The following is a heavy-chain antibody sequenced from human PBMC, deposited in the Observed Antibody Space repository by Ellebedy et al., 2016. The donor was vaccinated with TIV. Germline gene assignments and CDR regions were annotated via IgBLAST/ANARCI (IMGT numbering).Heavy chain of an antibody. CDR3: ASAARGSGAYESF. V-gene: IGHV3-7*01. Sequence: PGGSLRLSCAASGLPFSTYNMNWVRQAPGKGLEWVATINQGGSETYYVDSVKGRFTISRDNSKNSLYLQMNSLRADDTALYYCASAARGSGAYESFWGQGTLVTVSS. CDR2: INQGGSET. D-gene: IGHD5-12*01. CDR1: GLPFSTYN. J-gene: IGHJ4*02.